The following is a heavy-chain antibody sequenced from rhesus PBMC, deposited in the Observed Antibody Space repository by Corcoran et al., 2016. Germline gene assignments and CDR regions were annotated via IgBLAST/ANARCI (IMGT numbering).Heavy chain of an antibody. D-gene: IGHD6-25*01. Sequence: QVQLQESGPGVVKPSETLSLTCAVSGGSISSGYDWSWIRQPPGKGLEWIGYMYGSSRSNNYNPSLKNLVTISKDASNNQFSLKLSSVTAAYTAVYYCARDRIAAAGGFDYWGQGVLVTVSS. J-gene: IGHJ4*01. CDR3: ARDRIAAAGGFDY. CDR1: GGSISSGYD. V-gene: IGHV4-76*01. CDR2: MYGSSRSN.